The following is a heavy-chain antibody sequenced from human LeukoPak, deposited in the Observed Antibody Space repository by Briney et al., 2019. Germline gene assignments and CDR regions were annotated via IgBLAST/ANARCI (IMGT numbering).Heavy chain of an antibody. CDR1: GFSLSTSGVG. CDR3: ARYSSGWYDYYYYYMDV. Sequence: SGPTLVKPTQTLTLTCTFSGFSLSTSGVGVGWIRQPPGKALEWLALIYWNDDKRYSPSLKSRLTITKDTSKNQVVLTMTNMDPVDTATYYCARYSSGWYDYYYYYMDVWGKGTTVTISS. V-gene: IGHV2-5*01. J-gene: IGHJ6*03. CDR2: IYWNDDK. D-gene: IGHD6-19*01.